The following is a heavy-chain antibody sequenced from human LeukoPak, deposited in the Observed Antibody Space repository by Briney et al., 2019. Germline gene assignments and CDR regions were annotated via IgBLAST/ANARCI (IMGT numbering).Heavy chain of an antibody. CDR3: ARGPYYYDSKTFDY. CDR2: IYYSGST. V-gene: IGHV4-31*03. J-gene: IGHJ4*02. Sequence: SETLSLTCTVSGGSISSGDYYWSWIRQHPGKGLEWIGYIYYSGSTYYNPSLKSRVTMSVDTSKNQFSLKLSSVTAADTAVYYCARGPYYYDSKTFDYWGQGTLVTVSS. CDR1: GGSISSGDYY. D-gene: IGHD3-22*01.